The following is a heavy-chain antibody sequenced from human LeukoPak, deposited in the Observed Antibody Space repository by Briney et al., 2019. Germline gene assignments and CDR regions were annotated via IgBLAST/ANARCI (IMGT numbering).Heavy chain of an antibody. V-gene: IGHV3-30*02. CDR3: AKDTVKVTTIRRVPHYMDV. J-gene: IGHJ6*03. CDR1: GFTFISYG. Sequence: GGSLRLSCAASGFTFISYGMHWVRQAPGKGLEWVTFIRYDGGNKYYADSVKDRFIISRDNSKNTLYLQMNSLRAEDTAVYYCAKDTVKVTTIRRVPHYMDVWGKGTMVTISS. D-gene: IGHD5-12*01. CDR2: IRYDGGNK.